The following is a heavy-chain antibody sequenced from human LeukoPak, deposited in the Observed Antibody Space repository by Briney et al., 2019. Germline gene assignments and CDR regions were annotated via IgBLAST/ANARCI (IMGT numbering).Heavy chain of an antibody. J-gene: IGHJ6*03. D-gene: IGHD2-2*01. V-gene: IGHV3-20*04. Sequence: GGSLRLSCAASGFTFDDYGMSWVRQAPGEGLEWVSGINWNGGSTGYADSVKGRFTISRDNAKNSLYLQMNSLRAEDTALYYCAREGIVVVPAAVDYYYYMDVWGKGTTVTVSS. CDR3: AREGIVVVPAAVDYYYYMDV. CDR1: GFTFDDYG. CDR2: INWNGGST.